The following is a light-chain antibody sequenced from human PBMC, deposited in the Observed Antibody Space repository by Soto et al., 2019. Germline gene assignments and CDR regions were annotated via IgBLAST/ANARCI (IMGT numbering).Light chain of an antibody. CDR1: SSDDGGYNF. CDR3: SSYTRSSTQV. J-gene: IGLJ1*01. V-gene: IGLV2-14*03. CDR2: DVS. Sequence: QSVLTQPASVSGSPGQSITISCTGTSSDDGGYNFVSWYQHHPGKAPKLMIYDVSNRPSGASTRFSGSKSGNTASLTFSGLQAEDEADYYCSSYTRSSTQVFGTGTKVTIL.